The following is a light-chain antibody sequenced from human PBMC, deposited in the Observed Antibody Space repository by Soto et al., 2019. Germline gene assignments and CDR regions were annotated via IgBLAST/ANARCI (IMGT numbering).Light chain of an antibody. V-gene: IGLV1-36*01. CDR1: SSNIGNNG. J-gene: IGLJ3*02. CDR2: YDD. CDR3: AAWDDRLNGWV. Sequence: QSVLTQPTSVSEAPGQRVTISCSGSSSNIGNNGVNWYQQLPGKAPKLLIYYDDLLPSGVSDRFSGSKSGTSASLAVSGLQSEDEADYYCAAWDDRLNGWVFGGGTKLTVL.